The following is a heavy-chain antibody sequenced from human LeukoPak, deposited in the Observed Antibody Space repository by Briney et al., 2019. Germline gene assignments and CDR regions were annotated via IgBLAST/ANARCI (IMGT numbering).Heavy chain of an antibody. CDR3: ARGESYYYDSSGYYLGPRYDY. D-gene: IGHD3-22*01. V-gene: IGHV4-38-2*02. CDR1: GYSISSGYY. CDR2: IYHSGST. Sequence: SETLSLTCTVSGYSISSGYYWGWIRQPPGKGLEGIGIIYHSGSTYYNPSLKSRVTISVDTSKNQFSLQLNSVSAADTAVYYCARGESYYYDSSGYYLGPRYDYWGQGTLVTVSS. J-gene: IGHJ4*02.